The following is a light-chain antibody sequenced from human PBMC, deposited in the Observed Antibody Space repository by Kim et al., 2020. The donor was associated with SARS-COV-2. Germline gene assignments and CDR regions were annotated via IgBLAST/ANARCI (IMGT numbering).Light chain of an antibody. CDR1: QSIDNQ. CDR3: QQCHTFPYT. CDR2: AAF. V-gene: IGKV1-39*01. J-gene: IGKJ2*01. Sequence: IQMTQSPSSLSASVGDRVTITCRSSQSIDNQLNWYQQKPGKAPNLLIFAAFGLQSGVPSRFSGSRSGTDFTLTISSLQPEDSATYYCQQCHTFPYTFGQGTKLEI.